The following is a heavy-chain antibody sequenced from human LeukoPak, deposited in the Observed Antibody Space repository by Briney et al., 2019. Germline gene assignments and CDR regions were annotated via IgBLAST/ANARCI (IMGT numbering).Heavy chain of an antibody. CDR2: INHSGST. Sequence: PSETLSLTCAVYGGSFSGYYWSWIRQPPGKGLEWIGEINHSGSTNYNPSLKSRVTISVDTSKNQFSLKLSSVTAADTAVYYCARSQIGGHSSYDYWGQGTLVTVSS. CDR3: ARSQIGGHSSYDY. CDR1: GGSFSGYY. J-gene: IGHJ4*02. V-gene: IGHV4-34*01. D-gene: IGHD6-19*01.